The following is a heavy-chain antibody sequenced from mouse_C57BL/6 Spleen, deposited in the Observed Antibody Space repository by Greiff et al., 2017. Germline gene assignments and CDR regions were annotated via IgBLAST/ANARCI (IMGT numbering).Heavy chain of an antibody. V-gene: IGHV1-54*01. D-gene: IGHD1-1*01. CDR2: INPGSGGT. CDR1: GYAFTNYL. Sequence: QVQLQQSGAELVRPGTSVKVSCKASGYAFTNYLIEWVKQRPGQGLEWIGVINPGSGGTNYNEKFKGKATLTADKSSSTAYMQLSSLTSEDSAVYFCARTGSSYYFDDWGQGTTLTVSS. CDR3: ARTGSSYYFDD. J-gene: IGHJ2*01.